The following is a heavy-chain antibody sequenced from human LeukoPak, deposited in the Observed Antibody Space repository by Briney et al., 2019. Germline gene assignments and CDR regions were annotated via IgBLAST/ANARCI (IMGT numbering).Heavy chain of an antibody. CDR2: ISFDGSNK. Sequence: GGSLRLSCAASGFTFSYYAMHWVRQAPGKGLEWVTVISFDGSNKYYADSVKGRFTISRDNSKNTLYLQMNSPRAEDTAVYYCARDRVSSSWYTSFDYWGQGTLVTVSS. J-gene: IGHJ4*02. CDR1: GFTFSYYA. V-gene: IGHV3-30-3*01. CDR3: ARDRVSSSWYTSFDY. D-gene: IGHD6-13*01.